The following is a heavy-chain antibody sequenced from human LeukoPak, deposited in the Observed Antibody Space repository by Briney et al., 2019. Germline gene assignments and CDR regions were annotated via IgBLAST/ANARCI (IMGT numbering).Heavy chain of an antibody. Sequence: GGSLRLSCAASGFTVSSNYMSWVRQAPGKGLECVSVIYSGGSTYYADSVKGRFTISRDNSKNTLYLQMNSLRAEDTAVCYCARDRDDGGFDYWGQGTLVTVSS. CDR2: IYSGGST. V-gene: IGHV3-53*01. D-gene: IGHD3-16*01. J-gene: IGHJ4*02. CDR3: ARDRDDGGFDY. CDR1: GFTVSSNY.